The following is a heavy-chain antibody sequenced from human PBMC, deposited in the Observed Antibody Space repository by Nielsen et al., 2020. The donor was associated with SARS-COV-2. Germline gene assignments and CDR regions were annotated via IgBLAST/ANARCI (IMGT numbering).Heavy chain of an antibody. CDR2: ISGNGGST. V-gene: IGHV3-23*01. J-gene: IGHJ6*02. D-gene: IGHD1-26*01. CDR1: GFTFSSYA. CDR3: ANGGYRNYYYGMDV. Sequence: GGSLRLSCAASGFTFSSYAMSWVRQAPGKRLEWVSGISGNGGSTYYADSVKGRFTISRDNSKNTLYLQMNSLRAEDTAVYYCANGGYRNYYYGMDVWGQGTTVTVSS.